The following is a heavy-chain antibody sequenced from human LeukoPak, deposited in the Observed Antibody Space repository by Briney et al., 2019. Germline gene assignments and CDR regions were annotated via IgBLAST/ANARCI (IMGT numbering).Heavy chain of an antibody. CDR1: GFTFSSYA. CDR3: AGDLWPLSVVTLHGY. V-gene: IGHV3-30*04. CDR2: ISYDGSNK. Sequence: GRSLRLSCAASGFTFSSYAMHWVRQAPGKGLEWVAVISYDGSNKYYADSVKGRFTISRDNSKNTLYLQMNSLRAEDTAVCYCAGDLWPLSVVTLHGYWGQGTLVTVSS. J-gene: IGHJ4*02. D-gene: IGHD2-15*01.